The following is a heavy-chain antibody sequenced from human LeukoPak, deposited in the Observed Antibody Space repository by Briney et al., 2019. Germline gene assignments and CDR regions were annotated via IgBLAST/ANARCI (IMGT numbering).Heavy chain of an antibody. CDR2: IYYRGST. V-gene: IGHV4-30-4*08. D-gene: IGHD5-12*01. CDR1: AASISSGDYY. Sequence: PSQTLSLTCTLSAASISSGDYYCRWLRQPPGKGLEWIVYIYYRGSTYYNPSLKSRVTISVDTSKNQFSLKLSSVTAADTAVYYCARQEYSGYDSANWFDRWGQGTLVTVSS. J-gene: IGHJ5*02. CDR3: ARQEYSGYDSANWFDR.